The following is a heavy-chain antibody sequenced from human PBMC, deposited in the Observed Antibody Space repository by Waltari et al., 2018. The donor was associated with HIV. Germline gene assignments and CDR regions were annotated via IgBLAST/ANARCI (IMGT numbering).Heavy chain of an antibody. Sequence: QVQLVQSGAEVKKPGASVKVSCKASGYTFTGYYMHWVRQAPGQGLGWMGWINPNSGGTNYAQKFQGRVTMTRDTSISTAYMELSRLRSDDTAVYYCAGGGGYYDSSGYWRPFDYWGQGTLVTVSS. D-gene: IGHD3-22*01. CDR2: INPNSGGT. CDR3: AGGGGYYDSSGYWRPFDY. V-gene: IGHV1-2*02. CDR1: GYTFTGYY. J-gene: IGHJ4*02.